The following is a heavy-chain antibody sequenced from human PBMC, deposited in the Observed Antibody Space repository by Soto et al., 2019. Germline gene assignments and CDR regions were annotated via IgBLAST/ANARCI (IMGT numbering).Heavy chain of an antibody. CDR1: AYTFTIYV. V-gene: IGHV1-18*01. Sequence: SGKVACKGSAYTFTIYVMSWVAQAPGQGLEWMGWISAYNGNTNYAQKLQGRVTMTTDTSTSTAYMELRSLRSDDTAVYYCATTSKYSGPTAWGQGTLVTVSS. J-gene: IGHJ4*02. CDR3: ATTSKYSGPTA. CDR2: ISAYNGNT. D-gene: IGHD5-12*01.